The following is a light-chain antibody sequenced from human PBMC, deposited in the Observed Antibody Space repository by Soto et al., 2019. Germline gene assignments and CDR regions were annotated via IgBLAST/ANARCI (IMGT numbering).Light chain of an antibody. Sequence: IQIAPSPSILSASVGGRGIITCRASQRLSSWLAWYQQKPGQAPKLLIFDTSNLASGVPSRFSGSGSGTEFTLTISSLHPDDFATYYCQQYDDYWAFGQGTKVDI. CDR1: QRLSSW. CDR2: DTS. V-gene: IGKV1-5*01. CDR3: QQYDDYWA. J-gene: IGKJ1*01.